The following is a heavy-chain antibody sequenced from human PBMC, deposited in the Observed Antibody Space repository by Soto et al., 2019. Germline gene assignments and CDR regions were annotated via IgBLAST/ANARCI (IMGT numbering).Heavy chain of an antibody. D-gene: IGHD6-13*01. J-gene: IGHJ4*02. CDR3: ARDPGYSSSWYYFDY. CDR2: INPNSGGT. V-gene: IGHV1-2*04. Sequence: ASVKVSCKASGYTFTGYCMHWVRQAPGQGLEWMGWINPNSGGTNYAQKFQGWVTMTRDTSISTAYMELSRLRSDDAAVYYCARDPGYSSSWYYFDYWGQGTLVTVSS. CDR1: GYTFTGYC.